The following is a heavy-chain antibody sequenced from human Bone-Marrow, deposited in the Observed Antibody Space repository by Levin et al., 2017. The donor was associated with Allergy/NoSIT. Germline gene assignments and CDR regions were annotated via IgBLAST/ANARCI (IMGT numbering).Heavy chain of an antibody. J-gene: IGHJ4*02. CDR2: ISGSGGST. CDR1: GFTFSSFA. Sequence: GESLKISCAASGFTFSSFAMSWVRQAPGKGLEWVSSISGSGGSTFYADSVKGRFSISRDNSKSMLYLQLNSLRAEDTALYFCAKDFSGYYSATRYYFDCWGQGTLVTVSS. D-gene: IGHD3-22*01. V-gene: IGHV3-23*01. CDR3: AKDFSGYYSATRYYFDC.